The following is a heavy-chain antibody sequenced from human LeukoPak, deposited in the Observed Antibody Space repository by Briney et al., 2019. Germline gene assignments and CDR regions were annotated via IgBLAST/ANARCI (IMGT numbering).Heavy chain of an antibody. CDR3: ARGTAYYDFWSGYLQSNWFDP. CDR2: IYYSGST. CDR1: GGSISSYY. Sequence: SETLSLTCTVSGGSISSYYWSWIRQPPGKGLEWIGYIYYSGSTNYNPSLKSRVTISVDTSKNQFSLKLSSVAAADTAVYYCARGTAYYDFWSGYLQSNWFDPWGQGTLVTVSS. D-gene: IGHD3-3*01. J-gene: IGHJ5*02. V-gene: IGHV4-59*12.